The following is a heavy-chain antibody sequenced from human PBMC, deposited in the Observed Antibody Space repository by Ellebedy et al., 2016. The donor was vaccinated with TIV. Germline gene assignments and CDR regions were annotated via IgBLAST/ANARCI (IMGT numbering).Heavy chain of an antibody. CDR3: ARVIGLRDCSGDICSPPPPLDH. CDR2: ISAFNGDP. CDR1: GYTFTSFG. Sequence: ASVKVSCKASGYTFTSFGITWVRQAPGQGLEWMGWISAFNGDPNYVQKLQGRVTMTSDTSTSTAYMELRSLRSDDTAVYYCARVIGLRDCSGDICSPPPPLDHWGQGALVTVSS. D-gene: IGHD2-15*01. V-gene: IGHV1-18*04. J-gene: IGHJ4*02.